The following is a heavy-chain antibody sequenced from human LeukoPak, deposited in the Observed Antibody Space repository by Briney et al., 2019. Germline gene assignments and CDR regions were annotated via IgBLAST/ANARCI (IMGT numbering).Heavy chain of an antibody. CDR3: ARGAYPMRGGSPREWFDP. J-gene: IGHJ5*02. Sequence: ASVKVSCKASGYTFTGYYMHWVRQAPGQGLEWMGWINPNSGGTNYAQKFQGRVTMTRDTSISTAYMELSRLRSDDTAVYYCARGAYPMRGGSPREWFDPWGQGTLVTVSS. CDR1: GYTFTGYY. V-gene: IGHV1-2*02. CDR2: INPNSGGT. D-gene: IGHD1-26*01.